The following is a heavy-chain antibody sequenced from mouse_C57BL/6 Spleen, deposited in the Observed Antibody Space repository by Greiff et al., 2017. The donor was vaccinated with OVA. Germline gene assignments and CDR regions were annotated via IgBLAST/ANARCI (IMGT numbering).Heavy chain of an antibody. CDR2: IDPSDSYT. J-gene: IGHJ2*01. Sequence: VQLQQPGAELVKPGASVKLSCKASGYTFTSYWMQWVKQRPGQGLEWIGEIDPSDSYTNYNQKFKGKATLTVDTSSSTAYMQLSSLTSEDSAVYYCARGYYGSSYGYWGQGTTLTVSS. V-gene: IGHV1-50*01. CDR3: ARGYYGSSYGY. CDR1: GYTFTSYW. D-gene: IGHD1-1*01.